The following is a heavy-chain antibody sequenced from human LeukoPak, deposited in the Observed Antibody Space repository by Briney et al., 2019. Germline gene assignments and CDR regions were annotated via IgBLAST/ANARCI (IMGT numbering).Heavy chain of an antibody. Sequence: GGSLRLSCAASGFTFSTYLMSWVRQAPGKGLEWVSYISSSSRTIYYADSVKGRFTVSRDNAKNSLYLQMNSLRDEDTAAYYCARVFDIWGQGTMVTVSS. CDR2: ISSSSRTI. J-gene: IGHJ3*02. CDR3: ARVFDI. V-gene: IGHV3-48*02. CDR1: GFTFSTYL.